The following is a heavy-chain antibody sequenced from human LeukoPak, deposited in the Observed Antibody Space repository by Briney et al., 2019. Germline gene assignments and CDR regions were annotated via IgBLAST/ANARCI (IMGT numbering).Heavy chain of an antibody. V-gene: IGHV3-49*04. CDR3: TRDILTGYYRPRFDY. D-gene: IGHD3-9*01. CDR1: GFTFGDYA. J-gene: IGHJ4*02. CDR2: IRSRAYGGTT. Sequence: GGSLRLSCTASGFTFGDYAMSWVRQAPGKGLEWVGFIRSRAYGGTTEYAASVKGRFTISRDDPKSIAYLQMNSLKTEDTAVYYCTRDILTGYYRPRFDYWGQGTLVTVSS.